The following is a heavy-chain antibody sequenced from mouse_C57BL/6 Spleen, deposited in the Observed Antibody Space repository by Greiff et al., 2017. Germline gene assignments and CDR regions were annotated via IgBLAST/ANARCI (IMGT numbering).Heavy chain of an antibody. CDR2: IYPGSGNT. D-gene: IGHD1-1*01. V-gene: IGHV1-76*01. CDR1: GYTFTDYY. J-gene: IGHJ1*03. Sequence: VQLQQSGAELVRPGASVKLSCKASGYTFTDYYINWVKQRPGQGLEWIARIYPGSGNTYYNEKFKGKATMTAEKSASTAYMQLSSLTSEDSAVYFFARRVLLVFDVWGTGTTVTVSS. CDR3: ARRVLLVFDV.